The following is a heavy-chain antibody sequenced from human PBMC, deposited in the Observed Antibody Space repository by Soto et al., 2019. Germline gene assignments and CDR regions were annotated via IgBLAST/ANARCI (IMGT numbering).Heavy chain of an antibody. J-gene: IGHJ4*02. CDR3: AKAQGSSWYEIVY. D-gene: IGHD6-13*01. V-gene: IGHV3-23*01. CDR2: ISGSGGST. Sequence: EVQLLESGGGLVQPGGSLRLSCAASGFTFSNYAVTWVRQPPGKGLEWVSTISGSGGSTYYADSGKGRLTISRDNSKNAVYLQMNSLRAEDTAVYYCAKAQGSSWYEIVYWGQGTLVTVSS. CDR1: GFTFSNYA.